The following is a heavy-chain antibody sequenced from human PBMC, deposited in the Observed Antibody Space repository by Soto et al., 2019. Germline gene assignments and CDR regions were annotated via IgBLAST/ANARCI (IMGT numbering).Heavy chain of an antibody. J-gene: IGHJ6*02. Sequence: ASVKVSCKASGYTFTGYYMHWVRQAPGQGLEWMGWINPNSGGTNYAQKCQGWVTMTRDTSISTAYMELSRLRSDDTAVYYCARERAAGTPSYYYYGMDVWGQGTTVTVSS. CDR2: INPNSGGT. D-gene: IGHD6-13*01. CDR1: GYTFTGYY. CDR3: ARERAAGTPSYYYYGMDV. V-gene: IGHV1-2*04.